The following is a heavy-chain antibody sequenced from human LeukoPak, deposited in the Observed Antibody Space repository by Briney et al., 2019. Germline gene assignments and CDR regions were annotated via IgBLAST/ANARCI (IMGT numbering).Heavy chain of an antibody. CDR3: VGATRAFDI. V-gene: IGHV4-61*02. Sequence: SETLSLTCTVSGGSISSGSYYWSWIRQPAGKGLEWIGRIYTSGSTNYNPSLKSRVTISVDTSKNQFSLKLSSVTAADTAVYYCVGATRAFDIWGQGTMVTVSS. J-gene: IGHJ3*02. CDR2: IYTSGST. CDR1: GGSISSGSYY.